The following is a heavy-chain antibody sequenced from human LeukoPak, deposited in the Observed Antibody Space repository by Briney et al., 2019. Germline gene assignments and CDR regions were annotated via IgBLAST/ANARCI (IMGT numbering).Heavy chain of an antibody. D-gene: IGHD4-11*01. CDR1: RFSFSNYW. V-gene: IGHV3-7*04. CDR2: IKQDGSEK. CDR3: PRVQTWFDN. J-gene: IGHJ4*02. Sequence: GGSLRLSCAASRFSFSNYWMSWVRQAPGKGLEWVANIKQDGSEKYYVDSVKGRFTISRDNAKNSLDLQMNSLRGEDTAVYYCPRVQTWFDNWGQGTLVTVSS.